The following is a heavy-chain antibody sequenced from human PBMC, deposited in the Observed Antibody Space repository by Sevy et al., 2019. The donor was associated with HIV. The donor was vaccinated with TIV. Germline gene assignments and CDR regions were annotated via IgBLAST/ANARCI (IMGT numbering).Heavy chain of an antibody. CDR2: MWYEGNNK. CDR1: GFTFSSFG. J-gene: IGHJ4*02. CDR3: SRGPSLIVAGAAGYLDY. Sequence: GGSLRLSCTASGFTFSSFGIHWVRQAPGKGLEWVALMWYEGNNKYYADSVKGRFTMSRDSSKNTLYLQMNNLRAEDTAVYYCSRGPSLIVAGAAGYLDYWGQGTLVTGSS. V-gene: IGHV3-33*01. D-gene: IGHD2-21*01.